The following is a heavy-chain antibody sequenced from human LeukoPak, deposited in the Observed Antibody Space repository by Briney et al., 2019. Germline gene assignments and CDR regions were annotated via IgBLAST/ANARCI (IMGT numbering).Heavy chain of an antibody. CDR1: GGSISSGGYS. CDR3: ARARGIAAAGDAFDI. D-gene: IGHD6-13*01. J-gene: IGHJ3*02. V-gene: IGHV4-30-2*01. CDR2: IYHSGST. Sequence: PSQTLSLTCAVSGGSISSGGYSGSWIRQPPGKGLEWLGYIYHSGSTYYNPSLKSRVTISVDRSKNQFSLKLSSVTAADTAVYYCARARGIAAAGDAFDIWGQGTMVTVSS.